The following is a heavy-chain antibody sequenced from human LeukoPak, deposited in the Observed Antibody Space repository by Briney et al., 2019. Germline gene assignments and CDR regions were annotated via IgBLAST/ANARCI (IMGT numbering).Heavy chain of an antibody. CDR2: FYYSGST. CDR3: ARAPSTAAGTLGFDY. Sequence: AETLCLPYTVTNDSLSIYNRSWLCQPPAKGSEGIRYFYYSGSTKYNTSIKSRVTISVDTSKNHFSLKLSSVTAADTAVYYCARAPSTAAGTLGFDYWGQGTLVTVSS. J-gene: IGHJ4*02. CDR1: NDSLSIYN. V-gene: IGHV4-59*01. D-gene: IGHD6-13*01.